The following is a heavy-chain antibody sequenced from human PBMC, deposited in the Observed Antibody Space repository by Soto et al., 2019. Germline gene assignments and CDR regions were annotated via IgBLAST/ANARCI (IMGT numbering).Heavy chain of an antibody. J-gene: IGHJ4*02. V-gene: IGHV1-18*01. Sequence: QVQLVQSGAEVKKPGASVTVSCKASGYTFTSYGISWVRQAPGQGREWMGWISAYNGNTNDAPKLQGRVTMSTDTSTTTAYMELRSLRSDDTAVYYCSRERATAPEYWGQGTLVTVSS. CDR3: SRERATAPEY. CDR2: ISAYNGNT. CDR1: GYTFTSYG.